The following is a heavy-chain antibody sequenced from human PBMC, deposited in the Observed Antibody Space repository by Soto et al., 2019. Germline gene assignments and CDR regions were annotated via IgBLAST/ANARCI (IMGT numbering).Heavy chain of an antibody. V-gene: IGHV4-4*02. CDR2: IYHSGST. D-gene: IGHD3-3*01. J-gene: IGHJ6*02. Sequence: PSETLSLTCAVSGGSISSSNWWSWVRQPPGKGLEWIGEIYHSGSTNYNPSLKSRVTISVDKSKNQFSLKLSSVTAADTAVYYCARARRFLEWLFFSTGYYYGMDVWGQGTTVTVSS. CDR3: ARARRFLEWLFFSTGYYYGMDV. CDR1: GGSISSSNW.